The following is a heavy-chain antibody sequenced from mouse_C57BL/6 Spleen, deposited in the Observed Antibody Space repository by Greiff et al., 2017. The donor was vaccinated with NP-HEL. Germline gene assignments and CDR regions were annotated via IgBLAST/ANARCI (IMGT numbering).Heavy chain of an antibody. J-gene: IGHJ1*03. CDR2: IYPGDGDT. CDR3: ARSPFFITTVVAHWYFDV. Sequence: QVQLQQSGPELVKPGASVKISCKASGYAFSSSWMNWVKQRPGKGLEWIGRIYPGDGDTNYNGKFKGKATLTADKSSSTAYMQLSSLSSEDSAVYFCARSPFFITTVVAHWYFDVWGTGTTVTVSS. D-gene: IGHD1-1*01. CDR1: GYAFSSSW. V-gene: IGHV1-82*01.